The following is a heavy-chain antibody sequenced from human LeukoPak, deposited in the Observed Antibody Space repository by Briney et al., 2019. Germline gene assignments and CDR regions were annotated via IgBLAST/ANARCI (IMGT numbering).Heavy chain of an antibody. Sequence: SETLSLTCTVSGGSISSHYWSWIRQPPGKGLEWIGYIYYSGSTNYNPSLKSRVTISVDTSKNQFSLKLSSVTAADTAVYYCARGQWLAGCYYYYMDVWGKGTTVTVSS. J-gene: IGHJ6*03. CDR1: GGSISSHY. CDR2: IYYSGST. V-gene: IGHV4-59*11. D-gene: IGHD6-19*01. CDR3: ARGQWLAGCYYYYMDV.